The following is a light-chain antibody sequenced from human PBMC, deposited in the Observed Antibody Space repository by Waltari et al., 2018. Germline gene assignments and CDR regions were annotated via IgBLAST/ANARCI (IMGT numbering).Light chain of an antibody. CDR3: QQLNSYTVT. Sequence: AIQLTQSPSSLSASVGDRVTITCRASQGISSALAWYQQKPGKAPKLLIYDASSLESGVPSRFSGSGSGTDFTLTISSLQPEDFATYYCQQLNSYTVTFGQGTRLEIK. V-gene: IGKV1-13*02. J-gene: IGKJ5*01. CDR2: DAS. CDR1: QGISSA.